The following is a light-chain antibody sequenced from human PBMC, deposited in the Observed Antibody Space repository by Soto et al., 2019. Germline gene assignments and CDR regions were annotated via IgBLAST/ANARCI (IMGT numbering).Light chain of an antibody. CDR3: SSYTNRTSVV. Sequence: QSALTQPASVSGSPGQSITISCTGTSSDVGRYNYVSWYQQYPGKAPKLIIFEVSIRPSGVSNRFSGSKSGTTASLTISGLQIEDEADYYCSSYTNRTSVVFGGGTKLTVL. J-gene: IGLJ2*01. CDR2: EVS. CDR1: SSDVGRYNY. V-gene: IGLV2-14*01.